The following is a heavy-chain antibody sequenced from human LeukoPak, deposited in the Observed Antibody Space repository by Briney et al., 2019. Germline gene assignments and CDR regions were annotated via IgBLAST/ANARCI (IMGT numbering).Heavy chain of an antibody. CDR2: VYYSGST. D-gene: IGHD5-24*01. Sequence: SETLSLTCSISSGSITTYYWSWIRQPPGKGLEWIGYVYYSGSTTYNPSLQSRVTMSADTSKNQFSLKLSSVTAADTAVYYCAGSGGYNSFDFWGQGTLVTVSS. CDR1: SGSITTYY. V-gene: IGHV4-59*01. CDR3: AGSGGYNSFDF. J-gene: IGHJ4*02.